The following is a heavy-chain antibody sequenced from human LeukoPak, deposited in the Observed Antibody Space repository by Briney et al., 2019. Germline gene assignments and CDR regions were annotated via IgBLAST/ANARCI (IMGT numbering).Heavy chain of an antibody. Sequence: ASVKVSCKTSGYTFTTYDISWVRQAPGQGLEWVGWISGYNGNTNYAHNLRGRVTLTTDTSTSTAYLELRSLRSDDTALYYCTRGGMSGMHYWGQGTLVTVS. J-gene: IGHJ4*01. CDR2: ISGYNGNT. V-gene: IGHV1-18*01. CDR3: TRGGMSGMHY. CDR1: GYTFTTYD. D-gene: IGHD2-2*01.